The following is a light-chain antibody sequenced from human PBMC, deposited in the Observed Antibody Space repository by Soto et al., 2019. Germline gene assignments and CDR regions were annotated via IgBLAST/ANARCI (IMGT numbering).Light chain of an antibody. CDR2: DTS. J-gene: IGKJ4*01. Sequence: DIQMTQSPSSLSASVGDTVSITCRASQGIGIHLAWFQQIPGKAPKSLIYDTSSLQSGVPSKFSGSGSGTDFTLTISSLQPEDFATYYCQQYNSYPLTFGGGTKVEMK. CDR1: QGIGIH. V-gene: IGKV1-16*02. CDR3: QQYNSYPLT.